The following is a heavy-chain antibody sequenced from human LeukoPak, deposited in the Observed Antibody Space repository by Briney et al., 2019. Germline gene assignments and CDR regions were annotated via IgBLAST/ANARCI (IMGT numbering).Heavy chain of an antibody. J-gene: IGHJ5*02. Sequence: GGSLRLSCTVSGFSLTDYYMSCVRQAPGKQLEWISYITASGSSTDYADSVKGRFTISRDNAKNSVVLQIHSLRAEDTAVYYCTRERGGSYHAFASWGQGTLVSVSS. CDR3: TRERGGSYHAFAS. V-gene: IGHV3-11*01. D-gene: IGHD3-16*02. CDR2: ITASGSST. CDR1: GFSLTDYY.